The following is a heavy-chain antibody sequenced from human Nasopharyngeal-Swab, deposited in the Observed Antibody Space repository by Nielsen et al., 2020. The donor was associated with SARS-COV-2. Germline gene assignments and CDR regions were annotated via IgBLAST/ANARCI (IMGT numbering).Heavy chain of an antibody. CDR1: GGSFSGYY. D-gene: IGHD3-16*02. V-gene: IGHV4-34*01. CDR3: ARGGYDYVWGSYRGYFDY. CDR2: INHSGST. J-gene: IGHJ4*02. Sequence: SETLSLTCAVYGGSFSGYYWSWIRQPPGKGPEWIGEINHSGSTNYNPSLKSRVTISVDTSKNQFSLKLSSVTAADTAVYYCARGGYDYVWGSYRGYFDYWGQGTLVTVSS.